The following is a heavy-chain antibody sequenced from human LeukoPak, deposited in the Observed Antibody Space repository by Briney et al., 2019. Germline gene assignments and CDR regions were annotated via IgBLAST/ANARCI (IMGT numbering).Heavy chain of an antibody. CDR3: ARVKDYGDYASSFFDY. J-gene: IGHJ4*02. CDR2: IYYSGST. D-gene: IGHD4-17*01. V-gene: IGHV4-30-4*01. Sequence: KPSETLSLTCTVSGGSISSGDYYWSWIRQPPGKGLEWIGYIYYSGSTYYNPSLKSRVTISVDTSKNQFSLKLSSVTAADTAVYYCARVKDYGDYASSFFDYWGQGTLVTVSS. CDR1: GGSISSGDYY.